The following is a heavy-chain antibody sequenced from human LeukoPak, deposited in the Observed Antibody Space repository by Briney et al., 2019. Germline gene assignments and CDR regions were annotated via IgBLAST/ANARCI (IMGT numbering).Heavy chain of an antibody. CDR1: GGSISSYY. Sequence: SETLSLTCTVSGGSISSYYWSWIRQPAGKALEWIGRIYSSGGTNYNPSLKSRVTMSVDTSKNQFSLKLSSVTVADTAVYYCAREGRYGDYEGYWGQGTLVTVSS. J-gene: IGHJ4*02. V-gene: IGHV4-4*07. D-gene: IGHD4-17*01. CDR3: AREGRYGDYEGY. CDR2: IYSSGGT.